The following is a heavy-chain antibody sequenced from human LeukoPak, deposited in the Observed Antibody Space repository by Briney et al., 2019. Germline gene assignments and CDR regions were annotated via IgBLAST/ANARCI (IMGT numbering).Heavy chain of an antibody. J-gene: IGHJ4*02. CDR2: IYTSGST. CDR1: GVSIGSYS. V-gene: IGHV4-4*07. Sequence: SETLSLTCTVSGVSIGSYSWSWIRQPAGKGLEWIGRIYTSGSTNYNPSLKSRVTMSVDTSKNQFSLKLSSVTAADTAVYYCARVRYGFYGSGRGRYYFDYWGQGTLVTVSS. CDR3: ARVRYGFYGSGRGRYYFDY. D-gene: IGHD3-10*01.